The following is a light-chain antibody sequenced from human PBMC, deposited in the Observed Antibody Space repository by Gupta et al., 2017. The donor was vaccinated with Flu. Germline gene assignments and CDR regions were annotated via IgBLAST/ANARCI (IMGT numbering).Light chain of an antibody. Sequence: QSVLTQPPSASGTPGQRVTIPCSGSSSNIGSNYVYWYQQLPGTAPKLLISRNNQRPSGVPDRFSGSKSGTSASLAISGLRSEDETDYYCAAWDDSLSGWVFGGGTKLTVL. CDR1: SSNIGSNY. CDR2: RNN. J-gene: IGLJ3*02. CDR3: AAWDDSLSGWV. V-gene: IGLV1-47*01.